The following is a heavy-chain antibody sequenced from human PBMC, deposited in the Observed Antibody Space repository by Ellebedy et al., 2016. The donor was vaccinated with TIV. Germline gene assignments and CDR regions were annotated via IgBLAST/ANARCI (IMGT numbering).Heavy chain of an antibody. CDR1: AVTFSSYA. CDR3: ARERTSHSFDY. J-gene: IGHJ4*02. D-gene: IGHD2-2*01. Sequence: SVKVSXXASAVTFSSYAISWVRQAPGQGLEWMGGIIPIFGTANYAQKFQGRVTITADESTSTAYMELSSLRSEDTAVYYCARERTSHSFDYWGQGTLVTVSS. V-gene: IGHV1-69*13. CDR2: IIPIFGTA.